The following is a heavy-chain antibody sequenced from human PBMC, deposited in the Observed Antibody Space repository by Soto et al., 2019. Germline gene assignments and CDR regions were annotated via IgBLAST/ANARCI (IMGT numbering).Heavy chain of an antibody. CDR1: GYNFIDFY. J-gene: IGHJ6*02. Sequence: GASVKVSCKASGYNFIDFYVHWVRQAPGQGLEWMGWVNPKSGGTFYAQRFQERVTMSRDTSINTAYMKLSGLRSDDTAVYYCARDPMGRGDPHSYGMDVWGQATTVTVSS. V-gene: IGHV1-2*02. CDR2: VNPKSGGT. CDR3: ARDPMGRGDPHSYGMDV. D-gene: IGHD3-16*01.